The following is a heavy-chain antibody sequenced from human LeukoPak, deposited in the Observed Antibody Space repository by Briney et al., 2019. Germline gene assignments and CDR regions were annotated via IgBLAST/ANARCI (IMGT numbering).Heavy chain of an antibody. J-gene: IGHJ6*03. CDR1: GGSISSYY. CDR2: IYYSGST. D-gene: IGHD3-10*01. V-gene: IGHV4-59*08. Sequence: SETLSLTSTVSGGSISSYYWSWIRQPPGKGLEWIGYIYYSGSTNYNPSLKSRVTISVDTSKNQFSLKLSSVTAADTAVYYCARHIRYGSGSYYGLYYYYYMDVWGKGTTVTISS. CDR3: ARHIRYGSGSYYGLYYYYYMDV.